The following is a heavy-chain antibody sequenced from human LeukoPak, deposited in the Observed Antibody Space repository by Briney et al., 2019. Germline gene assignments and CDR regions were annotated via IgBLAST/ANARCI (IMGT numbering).Heavy chain of an antibody. V-gene: IGHV4-30-2*01. CDR3: ARATIYFDY. D-gene: IGHD2-2*01. CDR2: IYHSGST. Sequence: PSETLSLTCAVSGGSISSGGYSWSWIRQPPGKGLEWTGYIYHSGSTYYNPSLKSRVTISVDRSKNQFSLKLSSVTAADTAVYYCARATIYFDYWGQGTLVTVSS. CDR1: GGSISSGGYS. J-gene: IGHJ4*02.